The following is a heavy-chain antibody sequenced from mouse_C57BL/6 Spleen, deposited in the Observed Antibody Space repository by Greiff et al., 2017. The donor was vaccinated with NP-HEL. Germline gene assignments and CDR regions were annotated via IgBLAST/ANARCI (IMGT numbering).Heavy chain of an antibody. CDR3: ARNRYYGDYAMDY. Sequence: QVQLQQSGPGLVQPSQSLSITCTVSGFSLTSYGVHWVRQSPGKGLEWLGVIWSGGSTDYNAAFISRLSISKDNSKSQVFFKMNSLQADDTAIYYCARNRYYGDYAMDYWGQGTSVTVSS. CDR1: GFSLTSYG. CDR2: IWSGGST. J-gene: IGHJ4*01. V-gene: IGHV2-2*01. D-gene: IGHD1-1*01.